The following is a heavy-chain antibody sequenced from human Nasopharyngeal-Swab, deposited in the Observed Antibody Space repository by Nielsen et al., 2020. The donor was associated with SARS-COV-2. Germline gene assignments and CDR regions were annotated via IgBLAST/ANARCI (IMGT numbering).Heavy chain of an antibody. V-gene: IGHV3-74*01. CDR2: SNEDGSIT. D-gene: IGHD6-19*01. CDR1: GFTFRNYW. CDR3: ASDLSGRDDN. J-gene: IGHJ4*02. Sequence: GGSLRLSCAASGFTFRNYWMHWVRQAPGKGLEWVSRSNEDGSITSYADSVKGRFAISRANAKNTLYLQMNSLRAEDTAVYFCASDLSGRDDNWGQGTLVTVAA.